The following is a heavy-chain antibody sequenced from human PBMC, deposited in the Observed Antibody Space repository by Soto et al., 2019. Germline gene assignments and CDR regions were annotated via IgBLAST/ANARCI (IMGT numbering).Heavy chain of an antibody. D-gene: IGHD3-3*01. CDR1: GFTFSTSD. V-gene: IGHV3-13*01. CDR3: ARARTIWDDALDL. Sequence: GALRLSCAASGFTFSTSDLHWVRQPTGQRPEWVSAIDTAGVTFYTDSVKGRFTISRDNARNSFYLQMNGLTAGDTAMYFCARARTIWDDALDLWGQGTMVTVSS. J-gene: IGHJ3*01. CDR2: IDTAGVT.